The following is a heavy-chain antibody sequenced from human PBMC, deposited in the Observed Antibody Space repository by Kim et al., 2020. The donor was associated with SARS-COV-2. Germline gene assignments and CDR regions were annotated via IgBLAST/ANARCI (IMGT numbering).Heavy chain of an antibody. D-gene: IGHD5-12*01. V-gene: IGHV4-39*01. Sequence: SETLSLTCTVSGGSISSSSYYWGWIRQPPGKGLEWIGSIYYSGSTYYNPSLKSRVTISVDTSNNQFSLKLSSVTAADTAVYYCARSPWREWPLGWYFDYWGQGALVTVSS. CDR3: ARSPWREWPLGWYFDY. J-gene: IGHJ4*02. CDR1: GGSISSSSYY. CDR2: IYYSGST.